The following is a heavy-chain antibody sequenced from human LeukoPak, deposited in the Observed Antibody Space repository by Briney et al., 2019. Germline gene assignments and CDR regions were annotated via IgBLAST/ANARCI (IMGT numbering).Heavy chain of an antibody. J-gene: IGHJ4*02. CDR1: GFTFSSYS. Sequence: GGALTLSCAASGFTFSSYSMSWVRQAPRQGLEWGSFINSQSTYIYSADLLKGRFAISRDNAKNSLYLQMNSLRAEDTAVYYCARDPNLSGWSDYWGQGTLVTVSS. V-gene: IGHV3-21*01. CDR3: ARDPNLSGWSDY. CDR2: INSQSTYI. D-gene: IGHD6-19*01.